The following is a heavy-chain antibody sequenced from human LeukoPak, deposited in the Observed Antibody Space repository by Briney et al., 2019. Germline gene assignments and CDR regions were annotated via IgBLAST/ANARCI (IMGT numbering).Heavy chain of an antibody. D-gene: IGHD2-15*01. CDR3: ARLPGIVVVVAAENWFDP. V-gene: IGHV3-48*03. J-gene: IGHJ5*02. CDR1: GFTFSSYE. Sequence: GGSLRLSCAASGFTFSSYEMNWVRQAPGKGLERVSYISSSGSTIYYADSVKGRFTISRDNAKNSLYLQMNSLRAEDTAVYYCARLPGIVVVVAAENWFDPWGQGTLVTVSS. CDR2: ISSSGSTI.